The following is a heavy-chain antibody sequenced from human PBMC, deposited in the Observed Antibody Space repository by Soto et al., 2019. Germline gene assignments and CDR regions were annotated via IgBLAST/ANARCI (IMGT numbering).Heavy chain of an antibody. CDR2: IYYSGNT. J-gene: IGHJ5*02. V-gene: IGHV4-39*01. D-gene: IGHD4-4*01. Sequence: SETLSLTCTVSGGSIISSSYYWGWIRQPPGKGLEWIGSIYYSGNTYCNPSLKSRVTISVNTSKNQFSLNLNSVTAADTAVYYCARRDYSNSEGWFDPWGQGTLVTVSS. CDR3: ARRDYSNSEGWFDP. CDR1: GGSIISSSYY.